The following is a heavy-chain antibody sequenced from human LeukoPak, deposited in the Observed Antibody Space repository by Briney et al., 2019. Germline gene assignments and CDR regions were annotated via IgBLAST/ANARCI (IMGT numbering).Heavy chain of an antibody. D-gene: IGHD3-16*01. V-gene: IGHV4-59*01. J-gene: IGHJ4*02. CDR1: GGSISSYY. Sequence: SETLSLTCTVSGGSISSYYWIWIRQPPGKGLEWIGYIHYSGSTNYNPSLKSRVAISVDTSKNQFSLRLSSVTAADTAVYYCARGWGYFDFWGQGTLLTVSS. CDR3: ARGWGYFDF. CDR2: IHYSGST.